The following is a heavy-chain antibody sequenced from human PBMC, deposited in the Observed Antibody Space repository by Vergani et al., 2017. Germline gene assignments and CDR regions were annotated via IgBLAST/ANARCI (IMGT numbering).Heavy chain of an antibody. CDR2: IRSKANSYAT. CDR1: GFTFSGSA. D-gene: IGHD3-22*01. V-gene: IGHV3-73*01. CDR3: SRPRYDSSGCRSPMDY. Sequence: EVQLVESGGGLVQPGGSLKLSCAASGFTFSGSAMHWVRQAPGKGLEWVGRIRSKANSYATAYAASVKGRFTISRDDSKNTAYLQMNSLKTEDTAVYYCSRPRYDSSGCRSPMDYWGQGTLVTVSS. J-gene: IGHJ4*02.